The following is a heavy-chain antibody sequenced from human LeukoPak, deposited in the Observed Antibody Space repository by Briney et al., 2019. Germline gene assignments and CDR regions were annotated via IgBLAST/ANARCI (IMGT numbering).Heavy chain of an antibody. D-gene: IGHD3-16*02. Sequence: ASVTVSCKASGYSFTNYAMNWVRQAPGQGLEWMGWIHPSTGNPTYAQGFTGRFVFSLDTSVSTTYLQISSLKAEDTAVYFCARAFQSLGGLSLPDYWGQGTLLTVSS. CDR3: ARAFQSLGGLSLPDY. J-gene: IGHJ4*02. CDR2: IHPSTGNP. CDR1: GYSFTNYA. V-gene: IGHV7-4-1*02.